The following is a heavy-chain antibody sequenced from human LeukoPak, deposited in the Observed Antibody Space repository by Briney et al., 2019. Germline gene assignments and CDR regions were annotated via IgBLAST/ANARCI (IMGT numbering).Heavy chain of an antibody. CDR2: IYHSGST. CDR1: GYSISSGYD. CDR3: ARADYSSTWSHDYYYMDV. J-gene: IGHJ6*03. Sequence: SETLSLTCTVSGYSISSGYDWGWIRQPPGEGLEWIGSIYHSGSTYYNPSLKSRVTISVDTSKNQFSLKLNSVTAADTAVYYCARADYSSTWSHDYYYMDVWGKGTTVTVSS. D-gene: IGHD6-13*01. V-gene: IGHV4-38-2*02.